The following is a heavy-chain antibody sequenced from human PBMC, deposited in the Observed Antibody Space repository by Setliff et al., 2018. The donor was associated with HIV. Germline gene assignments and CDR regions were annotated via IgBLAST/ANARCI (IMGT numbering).Heavy chain of an antibody. CDR1: GGSFSGYY. CDR2: INHSGST. D-gene: IGHD2-15*01. Sequence: PSETLSLTCAVYGGSFSGYYWSWIRQPPGKGLEWIGEINHSGSTNYNPSLKSRVTISVDTSKNQFSLKLSSVTAADTAVYYCARVRYCSGISCYGYFDLWGRGTLVTVSS. CDR3: ARVRYCSGISCYGYFDL. V-gene: IGHV4-34*01. J-gene: IGHJ2*01.